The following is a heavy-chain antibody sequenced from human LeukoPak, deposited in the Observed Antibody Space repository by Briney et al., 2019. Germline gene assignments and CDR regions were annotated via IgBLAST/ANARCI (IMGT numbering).Heavy chain of an antibody. Sequence: PGGSLRLSCAASGFTFSRYAMSWVRQAPGKGLEWVSAISDSGGSTYYADSVKGRFTISRDNSKNTLYLQMNSLRAEDTAVYCCARIAVAGIVNYYYGMDVWGQGTTVTVSS. D-gene: IGHD6-19*01. V-gene: IGHV3-23*01. CDR2: ISDSGGST. J-gene: IGHJ6*02. CDR3: ARIAVAGIVNYYYGMDV. CDR1: GFTFSRYA.